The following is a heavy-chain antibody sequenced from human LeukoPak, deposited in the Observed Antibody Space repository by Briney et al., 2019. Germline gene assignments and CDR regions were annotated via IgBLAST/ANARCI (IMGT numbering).Heavy chain of an antibody. V-gene: IGHV4-4*07. J-gene: IGHJ6*03. CDR2: IYTSGST. CDR1: GGPIRSYY. D-gene: IGHD4-11*01. CDR3: ARGSTVTTFNYMDV. Sequence: SETLSLTCTVSGGPIRSYYCSWIRQPAGKGLEWIGRIYTSGSTSYNPSLKSRVTISLDKSKNQFSLKLSSVTAADTAVYYCARGSTVTTFNYMDVWGKGTTVTVSS.